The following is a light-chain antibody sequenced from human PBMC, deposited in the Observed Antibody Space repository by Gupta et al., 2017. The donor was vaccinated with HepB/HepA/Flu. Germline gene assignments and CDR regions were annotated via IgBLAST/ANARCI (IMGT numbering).Light chain of an antibody. CDR1: QSISSY. J-gene: IGKJ1*01. CDR2: AAS. V-gene: IGKV1-39*01. CDR3: QQRDSTLVT. Sequence: DIQMTQSPSSLSASVGDRVTITCRASQSISSYLNWYQQKPGKAPKLLIYAASSVQSGVPSRFSGSGSGTDFTLTISSRQPEDFANYYCQQRDSTLVTFGQGTKVEIK.